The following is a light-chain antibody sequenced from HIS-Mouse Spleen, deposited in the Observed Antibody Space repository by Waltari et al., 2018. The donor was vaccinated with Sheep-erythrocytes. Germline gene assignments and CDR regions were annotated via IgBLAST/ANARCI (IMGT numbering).Light chain of an antibody. Sequence: QSVLTQPPSASGTPGQRVTISCSGSSSNIGSNTVNWYQQLPGTAPKLLNYSNNQRPSGVPDRFSGSKSGTSASLAISWLQSEDEADYYCAAWDDSLNGPVFGGGTKLTVL. CDR3: AAWDDSLNGPV. CDR1: SSNIGSNT. V-gene: IGLV1-44*01. J-gene: IGLJ3*02. CDR2: SNN.